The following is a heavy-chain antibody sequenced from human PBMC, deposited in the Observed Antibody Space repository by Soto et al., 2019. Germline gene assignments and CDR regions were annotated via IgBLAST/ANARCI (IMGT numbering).Heavy chain of an antibody. V-gene: IGHV1-2*04. CDR2: INPNSGGT. J-gene: IGHJ5*02. Sequence: GASVKVSCKASGYTFTGYYMHWVRQAPGQGLEWMGWINPNSGGTNYAQKFQGWVTMTRDTSISTAYMELSRLRSDDTAVYYCARDLWQFSNGDPGWFDPWGQGTLVTVSS. CDR3: ARDLWQFSNGDPGWFDP. CDR1: GYTFTGYY. D-gene: IGHD4-17*01.